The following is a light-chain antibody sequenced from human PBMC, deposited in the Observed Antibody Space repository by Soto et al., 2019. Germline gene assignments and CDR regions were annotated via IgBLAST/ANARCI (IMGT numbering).Light chain of an antibody. CDR1: QRVGSNY. J-gene: IGKJ1*01. CDR2: GAS. Sequence: DIVLTQSPGTLSLSPGERVTLSCRASQRVGSNYLAWYQQSPGQAPRLLIHGASSRATGIPDRFSGSGSGTDFTLTISRLEPEEVAVYYCQQYGSSRWTFGQGTKLE. CDR3: QQYGSSRWT. V-gene: IGKV3-20*01.